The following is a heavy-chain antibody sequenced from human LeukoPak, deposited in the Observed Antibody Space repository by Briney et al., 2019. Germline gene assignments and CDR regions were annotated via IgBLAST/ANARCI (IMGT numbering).Heavy chain of an antibody. CDR3: AKASTVHLLEWFY. V-gene: IGHV3-23*01. D-gene: IGHD3-3*01. J-gene: IGHJ4*02. CDR2: ISGSGGST. CDR1: GFTFGSYA. Sequence: GGSLRLPCAASGFTFGSYAMSWVRQAPGKGLEWVSAISGSGGSTYYADSVKGRFTISRDNSKNTLYLQMNSLRAEDTAVYYCAKASTVHLLEWFYWGQGTLVTASS.